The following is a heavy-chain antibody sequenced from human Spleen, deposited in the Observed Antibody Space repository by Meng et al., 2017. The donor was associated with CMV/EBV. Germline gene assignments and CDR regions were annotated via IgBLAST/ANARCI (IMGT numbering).Heavy chain of an antibody. Sequence: GESLKISCAASGFTFSSYSMNWVRQAPGKGLEWVASIDGSGRRTYYADSVKGRFTISRDNSKNTLSLQMNSLRAADTAVYFCARDRGQYASDFWGQGTLVTVSS. CDR2: IDGSGRRT. V-gene: IGHV3-23*01. D-gene: IGHD2-2*01. CDR3: ARDRGQYASDF. CDR1: GFTFSSYS. J-gene: IGHJ4*02.